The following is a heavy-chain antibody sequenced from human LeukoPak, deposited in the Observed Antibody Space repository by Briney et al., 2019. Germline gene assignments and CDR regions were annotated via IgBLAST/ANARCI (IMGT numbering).Heavy chain of an antibody. CDR2: IIPILGIA. CDR1: GGTFRSYA. CDR3: ARGGRYCSGGSCYSDYYGMDV. J-gene: IGHJ6*02. D-gene: IGHD2-15*01. V-gene: IGHV1-69*04. Sequence: PVKVSCKASGGTFRSYAISWVGQAPGQGLEWMGRIIPILGIANYAQKFQGRVTITADKSTSTAYMELSSLRSEDTAVYYCARGGRYCSGGSCYSDYYGMDVWGQGTTVTVSS.